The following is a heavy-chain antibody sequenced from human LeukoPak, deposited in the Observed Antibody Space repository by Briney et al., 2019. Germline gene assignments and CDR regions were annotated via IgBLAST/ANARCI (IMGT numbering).Heavy chain of an antibody. CDR2: IYHSGST. D-gene: IGHD4-17*01. CDR1: GGSISSSNW. J-gene: IGHJ5*02. V-gene: IGHV4-4*02. CDR3: ASIDYGDPTGWFDP. Sequence: PSETLSLTCAVSGGSISSSNWWSWVRQPPGKGLEWIGEIYHSGSTNYNPSLKSRVTISVDKSKNQFSLKLSSVTAADTAVYYCASIDYGDPTGWFDPWGRGTLVTVSS.